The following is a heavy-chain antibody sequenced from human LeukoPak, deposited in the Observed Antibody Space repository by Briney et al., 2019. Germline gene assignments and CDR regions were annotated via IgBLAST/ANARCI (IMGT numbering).Heavy chain of an antibody. CDR1: GYTFTDYY. D-gene: IGHD1-26*01. J-gene: IGHJ6*03. CDR2: INPNSGGT. V-gene: IGHV1-2*02. CDR3: ARDVPMYSGSHLYYYMDV. Sequence: ASVKVSCKASGYTFTDYYMHWVRQAPGQGLEWMGWINPNSGGTNYAQKFQGRVSMTRDTSISTAYMELSRLRSDDTAVYYCARDVPMYSGSHLYYYMDVWGKGTTVTVSS.